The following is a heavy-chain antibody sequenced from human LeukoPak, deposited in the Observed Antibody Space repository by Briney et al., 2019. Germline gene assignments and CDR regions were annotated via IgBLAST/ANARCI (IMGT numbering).Heavy chain of an antibody. CDR1: GGTFSSYA. Sequence: SVKVSCKASGGTFSSYAISWVRQAPGQGLEWMGGIIPIFGTANYAQKFQGRVTITADESTSTAYMELSSLRSGDTAVYYCARTRNIPHVLRFLGAFDIWGQGTMVTVSS. D-gene: IGHD3-3*01. CDR2: IIPIFGTA. CDR3: ARTRNIPHVLRFLGAFDI. J-gene: IGHJ3*02. V-gene: IGHV1-69*01.